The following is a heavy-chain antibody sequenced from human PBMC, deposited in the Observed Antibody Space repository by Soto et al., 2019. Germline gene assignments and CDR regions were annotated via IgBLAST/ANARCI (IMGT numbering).Heavy chain of an antibody. Sequence: QVQLVQSGAEVKKPGSSVKVSCKASGGTFSSYAISWVRQAPGQGLEWMGGIIPIFGTANYAQKFQGRVTITADKSTSTAYMELSSLRSEDTAVYYCASRDGYSGYDGTISYFDYWGQGTLVTVSS. CDR2: IIPIFGTA. J-gene: IGHJ4*02. D-gene: IGHD5-12*01. CDR3: ASRDGYSGYDGTISYFDY. V-gene: IGHV1-69*06. CDR1: GGTFSSYA.